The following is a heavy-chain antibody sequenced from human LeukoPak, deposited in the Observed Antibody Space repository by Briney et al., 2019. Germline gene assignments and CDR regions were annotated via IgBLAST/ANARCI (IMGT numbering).Heavy chain of an antibody. CDR2: ISGHNGDT. J-gene: IGHJ5*02. CDR3: ARELDMEGAAENWFDP. Sequence: ASVKASCKASGYTFTSFGISWVRQAPGQGLEWMGWISGHNGDTSYAQKLQGRVTISTDTSTSTAYMELRSLRSDDTAVYYCARELDMEGAAENWFDPWGQGTLVTVSS. D-gene: IGHD2-15*01. CDR1: GYTFTSFG. V-gene: IGHV1-18*01.